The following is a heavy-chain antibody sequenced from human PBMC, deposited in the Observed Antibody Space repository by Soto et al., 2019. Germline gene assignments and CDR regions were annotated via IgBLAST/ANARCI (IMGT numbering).Heavy chain of an antibody. CDR3: ARGRSHYDLWSGSLTYYYYYGMDV. D-gene: IGHD3-3*01. J-gene: IGHJ6*02. V-gene: IGHV1-8*01. CDR1: GYTFTSYD. Sequence: ASVKVSCKASGYTFTSYDINWVRQATGQGLEWMGWMNPNSGNTGYAQKFQGRVTMTRNTSISTAYMELSSLRSEDTAVYYCARGRSHYDLWSGSLTYYYYYGMDVWGQGTTVTVSS. CDR2: MNPNSGNT.